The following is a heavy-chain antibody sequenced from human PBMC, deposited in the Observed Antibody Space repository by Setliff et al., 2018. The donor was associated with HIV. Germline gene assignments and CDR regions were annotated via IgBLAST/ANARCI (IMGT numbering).Heavy chain of an antibody. V-gene: IGHV1-2*04. CDR1: GYTFTGYY. CDR2: INPNTGGT. Sequence: GGSVKVSCQASGYTFTGYYIHWVRQAPGQGLEWMGWINPNTGGTDYAQKFQGWVTMTRETSISTAYMELRRLKSDEAAVYYCARGRTNSSYYNFWSAYSSTMDVWGHGTTVTVSS. CDR3: ARGRTNSSYYNFWSAYSSTMDV. J-gene: IGHJ6*02. D-gene: IGHD3-3*01.